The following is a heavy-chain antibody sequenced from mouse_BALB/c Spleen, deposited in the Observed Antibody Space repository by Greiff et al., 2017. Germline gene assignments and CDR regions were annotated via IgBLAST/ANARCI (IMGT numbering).Heavy chain of an antibody. D-gene: IGHD4-1*01. Sequence: VQLQQTGPELVKPGASVKISCKASGYSFTDYIMLWVKQSHGKSLEWIGNINPYYGSTSYNLKFKGKATLTVDKSSSTAYMQLSSLTSEDTAVYYCARSGTWFAYWGQGTLVTVSA. CDR1: GYSFTDYI. V-gene: IGHV1-39*01. CDR2: INPYYGST. J-gene: IGHJ3*01. CDR3: ARSGTWFAY.